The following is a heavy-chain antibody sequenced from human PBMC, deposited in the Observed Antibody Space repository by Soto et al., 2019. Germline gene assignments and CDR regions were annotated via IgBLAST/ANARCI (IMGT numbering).Heavy chain of an antibody. CDR3: VRGRGGPVMDV. J-gene: IGHJ6*02. CDR2: INHSGST. Sequence: PSETLSLTCAVYGGSFSGYYWSWIRQPPGKGLEWIGEINHSGSTNYNPSLKSRVTISVDTSKNQFSLKLTSVTAADTAVYYCVRGRGGPVMDVWGQGTTVTVS. V-gene: IGHV4-34*01. D-gene: IGHD3-16*01. CDR1: GGSFSGYY.